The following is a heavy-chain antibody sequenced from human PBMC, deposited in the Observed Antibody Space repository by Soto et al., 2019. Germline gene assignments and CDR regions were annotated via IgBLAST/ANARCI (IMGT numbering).Heavy chain of an antibody. V-gene: IGHV3-43*01. CDR2: ISWDGGST. D-gene: IGHD5-12*01. CDR3: AKERWGGYENYGMDV. J-gene: IGHJ6*02. Sequence: GGSLRLSCAASGFTFDDYTMHWVRQAPGKGLGWVSLISWDGGSTYYADSVKGRFTISRDNSKNSLYLQMNSLRTEDTALYYCAKERWGGYENYGMDVWGQGTTVTVSS. CDR1: GFTFDDYT.